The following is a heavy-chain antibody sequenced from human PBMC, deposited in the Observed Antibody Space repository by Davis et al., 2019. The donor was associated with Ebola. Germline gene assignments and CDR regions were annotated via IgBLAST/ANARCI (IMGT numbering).Heavy chain of an antibody. CDR3: AHQNGWLQGYYFDY. V-gene: IGHV4/OR15-8*01. Sequence: ESLKISCAASGFTFSNAWMNWVRQPPGKGLEWIGEIYHSGSTNYNPSLKSRVTISVDKSKNQFSLKLSSVTAADTAVYYCAHQNGWLQGYYFDYWGQGTLVTVSS. CDR1: GFTFSNAW. CDR2: IYHSGST. J-gene: IGHJ4*02. D-gene: IGHD5-24*01.